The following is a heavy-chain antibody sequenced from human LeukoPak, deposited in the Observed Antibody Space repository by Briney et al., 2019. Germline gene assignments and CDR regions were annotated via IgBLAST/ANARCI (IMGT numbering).Heavy chain of an antibody. D-gene: IGHD5-24*01. CDR1: GFTFSSYA. V-gene: IGHV3-30*04. Sequence: GRSLRLSCAASGFTFSSYAMHWVRQAPGKGLEWVAVISYDGSNKYYADSVKGRFTISRDNSKNTLYLQMNSLRAEDTAVYYCARDLGRDGSDAFDIWGQGTMVTVSS. CDR2: ISYDGSNK. J-gene: IGHJ3*02. CDR3: ARDLGRDGSDAFDI.